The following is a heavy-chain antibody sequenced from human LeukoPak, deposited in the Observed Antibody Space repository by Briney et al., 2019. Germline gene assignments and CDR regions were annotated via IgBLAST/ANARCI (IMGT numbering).Heavy chain of an antibody. V-gene: IGHV1-46*01. CDR1: GYTFTGFY. D-gene: IGHD3-22*01. J-gene: IGHJ4*02. CDR3: ARDMAVGYDSSGYYLY. Sequence: GASVKVSCKASGYTFTGFYMHWVRQAPGQGLEWMGLINPSGGSTSYAQKFQGRVTMTRDTSTSTVYMELSSLRSEDTAVYYCARDMAVGYDSSGYYLYWGQGTLVTVSS. CDR2: INPSGGST.